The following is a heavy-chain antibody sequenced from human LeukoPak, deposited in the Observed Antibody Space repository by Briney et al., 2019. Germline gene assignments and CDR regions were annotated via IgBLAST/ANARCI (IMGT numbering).Heavy chain of an antibody. CDR3: ARSDGISTGTGPNDY. V-gene: IGHV3-7*01. CDR2: IKQDGSEK. J-gene: IGHJ4*02. Sequence: GGSLRLSCAASGFTVSSNYMSWVRQAPGKGLEWVANIKQDGSEKYYVDSVKGRFTISRDNAKNSLYLQMNSLRAEDTAVYYCARSDGISTGTGPNDYWGQGTLVTVSS. CDR1: GFTVSSNY. D-gene: IGHD3-9*01.